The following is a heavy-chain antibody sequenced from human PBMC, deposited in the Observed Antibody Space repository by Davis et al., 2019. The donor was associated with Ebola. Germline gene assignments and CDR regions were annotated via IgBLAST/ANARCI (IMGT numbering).Heavy chain of an antibody. V-gene: IGHV3-33*01. J-gene: IGHJ6*02. CDR3: ARDGISSSWEYYYYGMDV. Sequence: GESLKTSCAASGITFSCYGMHWVRPAPGKGLEGVAVIWYDGSNKYYADSVKGRFTISRDNSKHTLYLQMNSLRAEDTAVYYCARDGISSSWEYYYYGMDVWGQGTTVTVSS. D-gene: IGHD6-13*01. CDR1: GITFSCYG. CDR2: IWYDGSNK.